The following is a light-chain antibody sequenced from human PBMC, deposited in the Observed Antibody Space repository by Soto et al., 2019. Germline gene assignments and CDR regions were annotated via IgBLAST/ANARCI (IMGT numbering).Light chain of an antibody. V-gene: IGLV2-14*01. J-gene: IGLJ2*01. Sequence: QSALTQPASVSGSPGQSITISCTGTSSDVGGYNYVSWYQQHPGKAPKLMIYDVSNRPSGVSNLFSGSKSGNTASLTISGIQAEDEADYYCSSYTSSSTLVFGGGTKLTVL. CDR1: SSDVGGYNY. CDR2: DVS. CDR3: SSYTSSSTLV.